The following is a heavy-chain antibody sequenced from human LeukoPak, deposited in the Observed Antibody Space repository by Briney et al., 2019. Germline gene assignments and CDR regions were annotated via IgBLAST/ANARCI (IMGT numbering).Heavy chain of an antibody. V-gene: IGHV3-21*01. J-gene: IGHJ5*02. CDR1: GFTFSSSS. CDR2: IRSGSTYT. Sequence: GGSLRLSCAASGFTFSSSSMNWVRQTPGKGLEWVSLIRSGSTYTYYADSVKGRFTISRDNAKNSLFLQMNSLRAEDTAVYYCAKELAVSSNAWGQGTLVTVSS. D-gene: IGHD6-19*01. CDR3: AKELAVSSNA.